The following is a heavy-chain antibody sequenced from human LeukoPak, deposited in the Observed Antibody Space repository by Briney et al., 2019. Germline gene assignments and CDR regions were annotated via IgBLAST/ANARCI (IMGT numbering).Heavy chain of an antibody. D-gene: IGHD3-16*01. CDR3: ARIITELDY. J-gene: IGHJ4*02. V-gene: IGHV4-38-2*02. CDR1: GYSISSGYY. CDR2: IYYSGST. Sequence: SETLSLTCTVSGYSISSGYYWGWIRQPPGKGLEWIGSIYYSGSTYYNPSLKSRVTISVDTSKNQFSLKLKSVTAADTAVYYCARIITELDYWGQGTLVTVSS.